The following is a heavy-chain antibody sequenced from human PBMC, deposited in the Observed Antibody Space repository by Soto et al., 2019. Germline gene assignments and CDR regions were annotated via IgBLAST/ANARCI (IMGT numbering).Heavy chain of an antibody. D-gene: IGHD6-6*01. V-gene: IGHV3-30-3*01. CDR1: GFTFSSYA. CDR3: ARAKRIAARPNWYFDL. J-gene: IGHJ2*01. Sequence: QVQLVESGGGVVQPGRSLRLSCAASGFTFSSYAMHWVRQAPGKGLEWVAVISYDGSNKYYADSVKGRFTISRDNSKNTLYLQMNSLRAEDTAVYYCARAKRIAARPNWYFDLWGRDTLVTVSS. CDR2: ISYDGSNK.